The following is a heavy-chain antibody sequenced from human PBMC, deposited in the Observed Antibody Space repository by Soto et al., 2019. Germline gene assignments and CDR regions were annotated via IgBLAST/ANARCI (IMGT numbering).Heavy chain of an antibody. CDR3: ARDRGTAYSSSWPLLYYYGMDV. CDR2: IYYSGST. Sequence: SETLSLTCTVSGGSISSYYWSWIRQPPGKGLEWIGYIYYSGSTNYNPSLKSRVTISVDTSKNQFSLKLSSVTAADTAVYYCARDRGTAYSSSWPLLYYYGMDVWGQGTTVTVSS. CDR1: GGSISSYY. V-gene: IGHV4-59*01. D-gene: IGHD6-13*01. J-gene: IGHJ6*02.